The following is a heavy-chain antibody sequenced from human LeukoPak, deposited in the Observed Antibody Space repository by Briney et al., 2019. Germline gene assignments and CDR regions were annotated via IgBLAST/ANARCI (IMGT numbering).Heavy chain of an antibody. J-gene: IGHJ3*02. CDR3: ARYYEFRVITIFGVVDGDAFDI. CDR1: GYTFTSYG. V-gene: IGHV1-18*01. D-gene: IGHD3-3*01. CDR2: ISAYNGNT. Sequence: ASVKVSCKASGYTFTSYGISWVRQSPGQGLKWMGWISAYNGNTNYAQKLQGRVTMTTDTSTSTAYMELRSLRSDDTAVYYCARYYEFRVITIFGVVDGDAFDIWGQGTMVTVSS.